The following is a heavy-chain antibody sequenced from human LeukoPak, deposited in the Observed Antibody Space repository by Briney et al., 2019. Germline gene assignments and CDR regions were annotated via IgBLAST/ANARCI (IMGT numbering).Heavy chain of an antibody. Sequence: GGTLRLSCAASGFTFSTYEMTWVRQSPGKGLEWVSYISSSGSTIYYADSVKGRFTISRDNARNSLYLQMNSLRAEDTAVYYCARDNYDSSGPYYFDYWGQGTLVTVSS. V-gene: IGHV3-48*03. D-gene: IGHD3-22*01. CDR3: ARDNYDSSGPYYFDY. CDR1: GFTFSTYE. J-gene: IGHJ4*02. CDR2: ISSSGSTI.